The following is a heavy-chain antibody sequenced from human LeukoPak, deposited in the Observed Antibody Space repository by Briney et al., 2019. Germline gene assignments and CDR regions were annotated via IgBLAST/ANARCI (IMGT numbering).Heavy chain of an antibody. J-gene: IGHJ3*02. CDR1: GGSISSSTHY. CDR3: ARNETSGYFDI. V-gene: IGHV4-39*01. D-gene: IGHD3-22*01. Sequence: PSETLSLTCTVSGGSISSSTHYWGWIRQSPGKGLEWIGSMYNSGSISYNPSLRSRVTITVDTSKNQFFLNFNSVTAADTALYFCARNETSGYFDIWGQGTMVTVSS. CDR2: MYNSGSI.